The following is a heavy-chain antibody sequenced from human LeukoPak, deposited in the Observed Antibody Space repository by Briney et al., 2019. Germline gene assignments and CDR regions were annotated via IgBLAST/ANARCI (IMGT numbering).Heavy chain of an antibody. CDR1: GFTFSNYG. CDR3: VKEHCSSTSCFYFDY. V-gene: IGHV3-64D*06. CDR2: ISGNGGST. D-gene: IGHD2-2*01. J-gene: IGHJ4*02. Sequence: GGSLRLSCSASGFTFSNYGMHWVRQAPGKGLEYVSAISGNGGSTHYADSVKGRFTISRDNSKNTLYLQMSSLRAEDTAVYYCVKEHCSSTSCFYFDYWGQGTLVTDSS.